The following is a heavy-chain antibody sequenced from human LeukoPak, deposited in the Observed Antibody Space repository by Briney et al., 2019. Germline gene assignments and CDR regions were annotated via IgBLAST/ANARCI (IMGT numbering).Heavy chain of an antibody. CDR1: GGSISNYD. D-gene: IGHD2-15*01. Sequence: SETLSLTCTVSGGSISNYDWNWIRQPPGKGLEWIGYIRDSGSSSFNPSLQSRVTMSVDTSKNQFSLKLRTVTAADTAVYYCARRGPPWWDYWGQETLVTVSS. J-gene: IGHJ4*02. CDR3: ARRGPPWWDY. V-gene: IGHV4-59*08. CDR2: IRDSGSS.